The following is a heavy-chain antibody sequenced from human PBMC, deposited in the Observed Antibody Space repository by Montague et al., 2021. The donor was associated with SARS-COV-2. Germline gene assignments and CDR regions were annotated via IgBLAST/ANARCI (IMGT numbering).Heavy chain of an antibody. J-gene: IGHJ6*02. D-gene: IGHD2-15*01. CDR2: IYYSGST. CDR3: ARSVRGYCNDDSCLARYYYGLDV. V-gene: IGHV4-31*03. CDR1: SGSINSGGFY. Sequence: TLSLTCSVSSGSINSGGFYWSWIRQPPGKGLEWIGYIYYSGSTYYNPSLESRLTISVDTSKNQFSLNLSSVTAADTVVYYCARSVRGYCNDDSCLARYYYGLDVWGQGTTVTVSS.